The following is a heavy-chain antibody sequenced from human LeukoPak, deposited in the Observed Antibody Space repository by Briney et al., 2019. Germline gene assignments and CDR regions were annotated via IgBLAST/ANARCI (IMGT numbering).Heavy chain of an antibody. J-gene: IGHJ4*02. CDR1: GFTFSNFW. CDR2: VKEDGTEK. Sequence: QTGGSLRLSCTASGFTFSNFWMSWVRQAPGKGLEWVADVKEDGTEKYYVDSVKGRFTISRDNAKNSLYLQMNSLRAEDTAVYYCARAVDDFWSGYYLWYFDYWGQGTLVTVSS. D-gene: IGHD3-3*01. CDR3: ARAVDDFWSGYYLWYFDY. V-gene: IGHV3-7*01.